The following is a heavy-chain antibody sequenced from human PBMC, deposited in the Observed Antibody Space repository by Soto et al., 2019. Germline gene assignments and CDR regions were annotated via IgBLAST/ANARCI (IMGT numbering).Heavy chain of an antibody. D-gene: IGHD4-17*01. Sequence: QVQLVESGGGVVQPGRSLRLSCAATGFTFSNNGMHWVRQAPGKGLEWVAVILNDGSAQEYADSVKGRFTISRDNSKNPLYLQMNNLRAEDTSVYYCARDDDYVDNGLYYWGQGILVTVSS. CDR3: ARDDDYVDNGLYY. CDR1: GFTFSNNG. J-gene: IGHJ4*02. V-gene: IGHV3-33*01. CDR2: ILNDGSAQ.